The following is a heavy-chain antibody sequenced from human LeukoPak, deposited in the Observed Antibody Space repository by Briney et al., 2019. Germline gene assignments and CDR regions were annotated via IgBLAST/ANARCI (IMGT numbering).Heavy chain of an antibody. CDR1: GFTFSSYW. D-gene: IGHD5-24*01. Sequence: PGGSLRLSCAASGFTFSSYWMHWVRQGPGKGLVWVSRIISDGSSATYADSVKGRFTVSRDNAKNSLYLQMNSLRAEDTAVYYCARDLAEMATIPDAFDIWGQGTMVTVSS. J-gene: IGHJ3*02. CDR3: ARDLAEMATIPDAFDI. CDR2: IISDGSSA. V-gene: IGHV3-74*01.